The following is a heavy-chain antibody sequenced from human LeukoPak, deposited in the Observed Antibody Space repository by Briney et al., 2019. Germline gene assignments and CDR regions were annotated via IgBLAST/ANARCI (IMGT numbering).Heavy chain of an antibody. CDR3: ARPSPLYCSSTSCPYHY. V-gene: IGHV1-69*05. J-gene: IGHJ4*02. CDR2: IIPIFGTA. CDR1: GGTFSSYA. Sequence: KPGSSVKVSCKASGGTFSSYAISWVRQAPGQGLEWMGGIIPIFGTANYAQKFQGRVTITTDESTSTAYMELSSLRSEDTAVYYCARPSPLYCSSTSCPYHYWGQGTLVTVSS. D-gene: IGHD2-2*01.